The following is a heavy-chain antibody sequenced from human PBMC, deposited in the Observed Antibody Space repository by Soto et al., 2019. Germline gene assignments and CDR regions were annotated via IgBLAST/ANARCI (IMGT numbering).Heavy chain of an antibody. CDR3: ARAYSGGDAYFDY. Sequence: SETLSLTCAVSGGSIISGGYSFFCIRQPPGKGLEWIGYIYQSGSTYYNPSLKSRVTIAADRSKNQFSLNLASVTAADTAVYYCARAYSGGDAYFDYWGQGTLVTVSS. D-gene: IGHD2-21*02. V-gene: IGHV4-30-2*01. CDR2: IYQSGST. CDR1: GGSIISGGYS. J-gene: IGHJ4*02.